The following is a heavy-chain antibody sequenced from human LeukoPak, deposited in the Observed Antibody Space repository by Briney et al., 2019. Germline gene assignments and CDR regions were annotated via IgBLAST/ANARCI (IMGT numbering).Heavy chain of an antibody. CDR2: IKSKIDGGTT. CDR1: GFPFSNPW. J-gene: IGHJ3*02. CDR3: TTENVIGELYFDAFYI. D-gene: IGHD3-10*01. V-gene: IGHV3-15*01. Sequence: GGSLRLSCAASGFPFSNPWMNWFRQAPGKGLEWVGRIKSKIDGGTTDYAAPVKGRFTISRDDSKNTMYLQMNSLTSEDTAVYYCTTENVIGELYFDAFYIWAKGTMVPV.